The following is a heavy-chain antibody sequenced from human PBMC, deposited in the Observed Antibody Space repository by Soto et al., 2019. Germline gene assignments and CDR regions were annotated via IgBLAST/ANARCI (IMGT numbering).Heavy chain of an antibody. J-gene: IGHJ6*02. CDR2: ISYSGYT. CDR1: GGSFSNHY. Sequence: SETLSLTCAVYGGSFSNHYCSWIRLPPGKGLEWIGYISYSGYTSYNPSLKSRVIISVDTSKNQFSLNLTSVTAADTALYYCATQGFGVLHGLGKVGGQGTTVPVSS. V-gene: IGHV4-59*08. CDR3: ATQGFGVLHGLGKV. D-gene: IGHD3-10*01.